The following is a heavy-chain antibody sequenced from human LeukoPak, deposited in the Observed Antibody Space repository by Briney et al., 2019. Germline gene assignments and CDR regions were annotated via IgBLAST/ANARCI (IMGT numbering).Heavy chain of an antibody. J-gene: IGHJ4*02. V-gene: IGHV3-21*05. Sequence: GGSLRLSCAASGFTFSSYSMMWVRQAPGKGLEWVSYISRNSRYIYYADSMRGRFTISRDNAKNSLYLQMNSLKPEDTAVYYCARVAEAAAFDSWGQGTLVTVSS. CDR2: ISRNSRYI. CDR1: GFTFSSYS. D-gene: IGHD6-13*01. CDR3: ARVAEAAAFDS.